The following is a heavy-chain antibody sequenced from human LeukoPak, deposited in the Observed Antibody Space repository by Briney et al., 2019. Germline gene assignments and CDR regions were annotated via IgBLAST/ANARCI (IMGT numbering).Heavy chain of an antibody. V-gene: IGHV3-9*03. CDR3: XXXXXXXXPXNY. Sequence: SXXTXXXXAMHWVRQAPGKGLXXVAGISWNSGNTGXADSVKGRFTISRDKXKNSLYLQMNSLRAEDIALYYCXXXXXXXXPXNYWGXXTXVTVSS. CDR1: XXTXXXXA. J-gene: IGHJ4*02. CDR2: ISWNSGNT.